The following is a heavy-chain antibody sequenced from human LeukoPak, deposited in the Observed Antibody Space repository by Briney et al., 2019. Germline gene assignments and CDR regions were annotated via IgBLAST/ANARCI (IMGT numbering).Heavy chain of an antibody. Sequence: PGGSLRLSCAASGFTFSHYTMNWVRQAPGKGLEWVSFISTSSLYIYYADSVKGRFTISRDNAKNSLYLQMSSLRAEDTAVYYCARDHDWDYMDVWGKGTTVTVSS. CDR3: ARDHDWDYMDV. J-gene: IGHJ6*03. D-gene: IGHD3-9*01. CDR2: ISTSSLYI. V-gene: IGHV3-21*01. CDR1: GFTFSHYT.